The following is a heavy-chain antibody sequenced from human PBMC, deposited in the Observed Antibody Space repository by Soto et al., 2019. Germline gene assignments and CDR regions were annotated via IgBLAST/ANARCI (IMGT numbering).Heavy chain of an antibody. D-gene: IGHD5-18*01. V-gene: IGHV3-30*04. CDR1: GFTFSSYA. Sequence: RGSLRLSCAASGFTFSSYAMHWVRQAPGKGLEWVAVISYDGSNKYYADSVKGRFTISRDNSKNTLYLQMNSLRAEDTAVYYCARGYSYGPTYYYGMDVWGQGTTVTVSS. CDR2: ISYDGSNK. J-gene: IGHJ6*02. CDR3: ARGYSYGPTYYYGMDV.